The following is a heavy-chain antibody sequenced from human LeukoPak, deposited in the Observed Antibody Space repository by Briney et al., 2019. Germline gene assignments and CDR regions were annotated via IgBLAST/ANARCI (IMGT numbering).Heavy chain of an antibody. CDR2: TSAYNGNT. V-gene: IGHV1-18*01. J-gene: IGHJ6*02. Sequence: GASVKLSCKASGYTFTSYGISWVRQAPGQGLEWMGWTSAYNGNTNYAQNLQGRVTMTTDTSTSIAYMELRSLRSDDTAVYYCARDRFYYDTSGSYYYGMDVWGHGTTVTVSS. CDR1: GYTFTSYG. D-gene: IGHD3-22*01. CDR3: ARDRFYYDTSGSYYYGMDV.